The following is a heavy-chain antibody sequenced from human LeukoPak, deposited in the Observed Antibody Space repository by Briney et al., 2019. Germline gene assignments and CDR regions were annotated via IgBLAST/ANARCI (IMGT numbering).Heavy chain of an antibody. D-gene: IGHD6-19*01. CDR2: IYHSGST. CDR1: GYSISSGYY. J-gene: IGHJ4*02. CDR3: ARRSSGWLH. V-gene: IGHV4-38-2*02. Sequence: SETLSLTCTVSGYSISSGYYWGWIRQPPGKGLEWIGSIYHSGSTYYNPSLKSRVTISVDTSKNQFSLKLSSVTAADTAVYYCARRSSGWLHWGQGTLVTVSS.